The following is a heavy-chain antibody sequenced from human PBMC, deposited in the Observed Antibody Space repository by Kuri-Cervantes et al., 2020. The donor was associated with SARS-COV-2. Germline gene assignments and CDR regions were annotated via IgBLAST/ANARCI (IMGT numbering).Heavy chain of an antibody. CDR2: ISSSSSYT. CDR3: ARHYAFDNFHK. J-gene: IGHJ4*02. V-gene: IGHV3-11*06. D-gene: IGHD1-1*01. Sequence: GESLKISCAASGFTFSDYYMSWIRQAPGKGLEWVSYISSSSSYTNYADSVKGRFTISRDNAKNSLYLQMNSLRAEDTAIYYCARHYAFDNFHKWGQGTQVTVSS. CDR1: GFTFSDYY.